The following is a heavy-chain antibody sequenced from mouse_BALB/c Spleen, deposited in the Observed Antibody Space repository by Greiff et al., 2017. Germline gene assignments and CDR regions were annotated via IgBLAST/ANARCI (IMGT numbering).Heavy chain of an antibody. Sequence: VKLMESGPGLVAPSQSLSITCTVSGFSLTSYGVHWVRQPPGKGLEWLGVIWAGGSTNYNSALMSRLSISKDNSKSQVFLKMNSLQTDDTAMYYCATTYYYGSSFAMDYWGQGTSVTVSS. CDR2: IWAGGST. CDR1: GFSLTSYG. CDR3: ATTYYYGSSFAMDY. V-gene: IGHV2-9*02. D-gene: IGHD1-1*01. J-gene: IGHJ4*01.